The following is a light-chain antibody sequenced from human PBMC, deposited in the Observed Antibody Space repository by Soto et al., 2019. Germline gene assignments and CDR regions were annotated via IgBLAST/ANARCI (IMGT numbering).Light chain of an antibody. Sequence: QSVLTQSPSASASLGASVKLTCTLSSGHNSYAIAWHQQQPEKGPRYLMKLNSDGSHSSGDGIPDRFSGSSSGAERYLTISSLQSEDEADYYCQTWATDIHVVFGGGTNVTVL. CDR2: LNSDGSH. CDR3: QTWATDIHVV. CDR1: SGHNSYA. J-gene: IGLJ2*01. V-gene: IGLV4-69*01.